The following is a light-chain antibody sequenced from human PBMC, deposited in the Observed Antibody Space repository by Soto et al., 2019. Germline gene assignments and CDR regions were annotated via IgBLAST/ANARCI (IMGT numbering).Light chain of an antibody. V-gene: IGKV3-20*01. Sequence: EIVLTQSPGTLSLSPGERATLSCRANQSVSSNYLAWYQQKHGQIPRLLIDGASGRATGIPDRFSGSGSGTDFTLTISRLEPEDFAVYYCQHYDTSPPMYTFGQGTKLEIK. CDR2: GAS. J-gene: IGKJ2*01. CDR3: QHYDTSPPMYT. CDR1: QSVSSNY.